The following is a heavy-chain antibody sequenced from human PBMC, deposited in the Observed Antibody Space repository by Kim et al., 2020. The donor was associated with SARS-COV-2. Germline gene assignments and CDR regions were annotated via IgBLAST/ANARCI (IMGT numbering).Heavy chain of an antibody. Sequence: ASVKVSCKASGYTFTSYVLHWVRQAPGQRLEWMGWINAGNGNTKYLEKFQGRVTITRDTSASTAYMEVSSLRSEDTALYYCARGGEYSSEYYYYYGMDAWGQGTTVTVSS. CDR3: ARGGEYSSEYYYYYGMDA. J-gene: IGHJ6*02. V-gene: IGHV1-3*01. D-gene: IGHD6-25*01. CDR2: INAGNGNT. CDR1: GYTFTSYV.